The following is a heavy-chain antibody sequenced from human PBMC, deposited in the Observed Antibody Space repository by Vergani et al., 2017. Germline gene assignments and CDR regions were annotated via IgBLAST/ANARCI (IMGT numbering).Heavy chain of an antibody. V-gene: IGHV4-31*11. CDR3: AREGYCTNGVCFTLFDV. CDR1: GGSISSGDHC. CDR2: IFYSGTT. Sequence: QVQLQESGPGVVKPSQTLSLTCAVSGGSISSGDHCWTWIRQRPGKGLEWIGYIFYSGTTYDNPSLRSRLTISVDTSQNQFSLNLRSVTAADTAVYYCAREGYCTNGVCFTLFDVWGQGALVTVSS. D-gene: IGHD2-8*01. J-gene: IGHJ4*02.